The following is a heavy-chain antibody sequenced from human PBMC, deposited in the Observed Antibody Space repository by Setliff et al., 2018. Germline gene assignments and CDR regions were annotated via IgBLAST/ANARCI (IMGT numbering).Heavy chain of an antibody. Sequence: VKVSCKASGYTFTSHYMHWVRQAPGLGLEWMGTINPSSGRTSYAQKFQGRVTMTRDTSTSTVYMDMSSLRSEDTAVYYCARDLGHGGDSDYWGQGILVTVSS. D-gene: IGHD2-21*02. CDR3: ARDLGHGGDSDY. V-gene: IGHV1-46*01. CDR2: INPSSGRT. CDR1: GYTFTSHY. J-gene: IGHJ4*02.